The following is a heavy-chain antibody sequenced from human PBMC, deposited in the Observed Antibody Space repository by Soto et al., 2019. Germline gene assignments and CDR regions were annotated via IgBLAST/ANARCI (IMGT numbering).Heavy chain of an antibody. V-gene: IGHV3-30-3*01. CDR1: GFTFSSYA. D-gene: IGHD5-18*01. CDR3: ARARGYTYGAFDY. J-gene: IGHJ4*02. Sequence: GGSLRLSCAASGFTFSSYAMSWVRQAPGKGLEWVSVISSDINNKYYADSVKGRFTISRDNSKNALWLQMSSLRAEDTAVYYCARARGYTYGAFDYWGQGTLVTVSS. CDR2: ISSDINNK.